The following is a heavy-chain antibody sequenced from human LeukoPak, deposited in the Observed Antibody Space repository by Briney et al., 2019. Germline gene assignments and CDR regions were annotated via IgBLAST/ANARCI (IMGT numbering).Heavy chain of an antibody. CDR2: ISGSSSYI. CDR1: GFTFSSYG. CDR3: ARVEGSSGPKDY. D-gene: IGHD6-19*01. J-gene: IGHJ4*02. Sequence: GGSLRLSCAASGFTFSSYGVNWVRQAPGKGLEWVSSISGSSSYIDYADSVKGRFTISRDNARKSLYLQMNSLRVEDTAVYYCARVEGSSGPKDYWGQGTLVTVSS. V-gene: IGHV3-21*01.